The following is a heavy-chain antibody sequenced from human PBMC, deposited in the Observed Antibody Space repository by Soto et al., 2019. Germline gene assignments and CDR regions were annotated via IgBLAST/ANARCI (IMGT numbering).Heavy chain of an antibody. CDR1: GFTFSDYY. Sequence: GGSLRLSCAASGFTFSDYYMSWIRQAPGKGLEWVSYISSSGSTIYYADSVKGRFTISRDNAKNSLYLQMNSLRAEDTAVYYCARAHHRAAAGFLADYWGQGTLVTVSS. J-gene: IGHJ4*02. CDR3: ARAHHRAAAGFLADY. V-gene: IGHV3-11*01. D-gene: IGHD6-13*01. CDR2: ISSSGSTI.